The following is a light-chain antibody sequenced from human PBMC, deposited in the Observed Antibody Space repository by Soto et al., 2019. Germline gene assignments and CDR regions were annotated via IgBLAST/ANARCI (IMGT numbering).Light chain of an antibody. Sequence: QSALTQPRSVSGSPGQSVTISCTGTSSDIGSYKYISWYQQHPGKAPKLMLYDVSVRPSGVPERFSGSKSGSTASLTISGLQGEDEADCVCCSFPGPVHVRFGGGNQLAVL. CDR2: DVS. V-gene: IGLV2-11*01. CDR3: CSFPGPVHVR. CDR1: SSDIGSYKY. J-gene: IGLJ2*01.